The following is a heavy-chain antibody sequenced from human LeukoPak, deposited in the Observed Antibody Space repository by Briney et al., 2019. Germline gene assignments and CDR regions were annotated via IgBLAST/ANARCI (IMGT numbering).Heavy chain of an antibody. CDR2: IYYSGST. CDR1: GGSISSYY. J-gene: IGHJ5*02. Sequence: PSETLSLTCTVSGGSISSYYWSWIRQPPGKGLEWIGYIYYSGSTNYNSSLKSRVTISVDTSKNQFSLKLSSVTAADTAVYYCARARNYDFWSGYLFDPWGQGTLVTVSS. D-gene: IGHD3-3*01. CDR3: ARARNYDFWSGYLFDP. V-gene: IGHV4-59*01.